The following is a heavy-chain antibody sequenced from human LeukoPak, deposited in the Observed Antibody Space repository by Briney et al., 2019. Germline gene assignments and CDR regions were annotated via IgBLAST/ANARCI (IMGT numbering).Heavy chain of an antibody. D-gene: IGHD3-22*01. J-gene: IGHJ4*02. CDR2: ITPTSSYI. CDR1: GFTFSSFS. CDR3: VRLRRSSATGGYYYYYDY. Sequence: GGSLRLSCGASGFTFSSFSMNWVRQAPGKGLEWVSSITPTSSYIYYADSVRGRFTISRDNAKNSLFLQMDSLSAEDTAVNYGVRLRRSSATGGYYYYYDYWGQGILVTVSS. V-gene: IGHV3-21*01.